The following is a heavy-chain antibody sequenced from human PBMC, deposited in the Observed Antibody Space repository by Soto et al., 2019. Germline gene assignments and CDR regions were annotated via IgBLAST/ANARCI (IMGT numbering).Heavy chain of an antibody. CDR2: IYHSGIT. D-gene: IGHD2-15*01. Sequence: SENRCLTCTVSGGSMNRYYFSWIRQPPGKGLEWIGYIYHSGITNYNPSLESHVNISIDTSKTKSSLKLTSVTAADTAVYYCARSTPTLWFTLWGQGTMVT. V-gene: IGHV4-59*01. CDR1: GGSMNRYY. CDR3: ARSTPTLWFTL. J-gene: IGHJ3*01.